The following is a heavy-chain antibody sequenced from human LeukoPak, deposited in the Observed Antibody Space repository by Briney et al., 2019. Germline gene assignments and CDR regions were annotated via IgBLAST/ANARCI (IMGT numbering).Heavy chain of an antibody. CDR3: ARLQRRDVGALRYFDWLLSHDAFDI. J-gene: IGHJ3*02. V-gene: IGHV4-59*01. CDR1: GGSISSYY. Sequence: SETLSLTCTVSGGSISSYYWSWIRQPPGKGLEWIGYIYYSGSTNYNPSLKSRVTISVDTSKNQFSLKLSSVTAADTAVYYCARLQRRDVGALRYFDWLLSHDAFDIWGQGTMVTVSS. CDR2: IYYSGST. D-gene: IGHD3-9*01.